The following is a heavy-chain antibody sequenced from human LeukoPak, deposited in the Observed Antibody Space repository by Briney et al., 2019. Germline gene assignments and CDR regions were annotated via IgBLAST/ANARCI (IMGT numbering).Heavy chain of an antibody. CDR2: INPNSGGT. V-gene: IGHV1-2*02. J-gene: IGHJ4*02. CDR1: GYTFTAYS. CDR3: ARASYESSLRIDDF. D-gene: IGHD3-22*01. Sequence: ASVKVSCKASGYTFTAYSMHWVRQAPGQGLEWMGWINPNSGGTNYAQKFLGRVTMTRDTSISTAYMDLSRLRSDDTAVYYCARASYESSLRIDDFWGQGSLVTVSS.